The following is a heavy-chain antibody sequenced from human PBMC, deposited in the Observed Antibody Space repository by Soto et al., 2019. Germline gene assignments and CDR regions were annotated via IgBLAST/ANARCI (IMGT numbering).Heavy chain of an antibody. CDR2: IWYDGSNK. CDR3: ARDTARAMVRIYYGMDV. J-gene: IGHJ6*02. D-gene: IGHD3-10*01. V-gene: IGHV3-33*01. CDR1: GFTFSSYG. Sequence: QVQLVESGGGVVQPGRSLRLSCAASGFTFSSYGMHWVRQAPGKGLEWVAVIWYDGSNKYYADSLKGRFTISRDNSKNPLYLQMNSLRAEDTAVYYCARDTARAMVRIYYGMDVWGQGTTVTVSS.